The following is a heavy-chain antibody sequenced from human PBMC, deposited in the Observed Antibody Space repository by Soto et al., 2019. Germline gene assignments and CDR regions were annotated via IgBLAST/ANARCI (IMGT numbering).Heavy chain of an antibody. Sequence: ASVKVSCKASGCTFTSYDINWVRQATGQGLEWMGWMNPNSGNTGYAQKFQGRVTMTRNTSISTAYMELSSLRSEDTAVYYCARGPYCSSTSCYYYYGMDVWGQGTTVTVSS. D-gene: IGHD2-2*01. J-gene: IGHJ6*02. V-gene: IGHV1-8*01. CDR1: GCTFTSYD. CDR2: MNPNSGNT. CDR3: ARGPYCSSTSCYYYYGMDV.